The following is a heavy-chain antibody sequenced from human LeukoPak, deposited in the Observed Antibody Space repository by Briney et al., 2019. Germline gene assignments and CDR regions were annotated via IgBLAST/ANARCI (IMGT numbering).Heavy chain of an antibody. CDR1: GFTFDDYG. CDR3: AKPARTDAFDI. Sequence: GGSLRLSCAASGFTFDDYGMSWVRQAPGKGLEWVSSISGSGGNTYYADSVKGQFTISRDNSKNTLYLQMNSLRAEDTAVYYCAKPARTDAFDIWGQGTMITVSS. CDR2: ISGSGGNT. V-gene: IGHV3-23*01. D-gene: IGHD1-14*01. J-gene: IGHJ3*02.